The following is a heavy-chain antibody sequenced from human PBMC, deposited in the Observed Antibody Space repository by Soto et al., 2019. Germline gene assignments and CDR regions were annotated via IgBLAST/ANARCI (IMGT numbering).Heavy chain of an antibody. D-gene: IGHD1-26*01. V-gene: IGHV3-30-3*01. J-gene: IGHJ4*02. CDR2: ISYDGSKK. Sequence: GGSLRLSCAASGFTFSSYAMHWVRQAPGKGLEWVAVISYDGSKKYYADSVKGRSTISRDNSKNTLSLQMNSLRAEDTAVYYCARAGWVPAAKGYYYFDYWGQGTLVTVSS. CDR1: GFTFSSYA. CDR3: ARAGWVPAAKGYYYFDY.